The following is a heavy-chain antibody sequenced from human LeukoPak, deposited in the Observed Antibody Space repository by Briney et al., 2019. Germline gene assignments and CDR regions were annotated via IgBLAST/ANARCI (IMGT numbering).Heavy chain of an antibody. CDR3: AKDPGWLHLYYLDY. Sequence: GGSLRLSSAASGFTFSSYAMSWVRQAPGKGLGWVSAFSGSGGSTYYPDSVKGRFTISRDNSKNTLSLQMNTLTPEDTAVNYCAKDPGWLHLYYLDYWGGKTLVTVS. CDR2: FSGSGGST. D-gene: IGHD5-24*01. J-gene: IGHJ4*02. V-gene: IGHV3-23*01. CDR1: GFTFSSYA.